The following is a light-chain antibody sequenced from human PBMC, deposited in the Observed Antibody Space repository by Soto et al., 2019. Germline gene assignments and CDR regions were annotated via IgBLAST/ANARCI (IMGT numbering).Light chain of an antibody. CDR1: SSDVGGYNY. V-gene: IGLV2-14*01. J-gene: IGLJ2*01. CDR2: DVS. Sequence: QPVLTQPASVSGSPGQSITISCTGTSSDVGGYNYVSWYQQHPGKAPKLMIYDVSNLPSGVSNRFSGSKSGNTASLTISGLQAEDEADYYCSSYTSSSTRVFGGGTKLTVL. CDR3: SSYTSSSTRV.